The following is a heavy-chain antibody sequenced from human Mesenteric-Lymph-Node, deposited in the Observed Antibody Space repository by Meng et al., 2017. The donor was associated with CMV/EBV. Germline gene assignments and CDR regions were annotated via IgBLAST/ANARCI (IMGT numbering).Heavy chain of an antibody. D-gene: IGHD5-18*01. CDR3: ARDLEAVVPYFDY. Sequence: GESLKISCAASGFTFSSYWMSWVRQAPGKGLEWVANIKQDGSEKYYVDSVKGRFTISRDNAKNSLYLQMNSLRAEDTAVYYCARDLEAVVPYFDYWGQGTLVTVSS. V-gene: IGHV3-7*01. J-gene: IGHJ4*02. CDR1: GFTFSSYW. CDR2: IKQDGSEK.